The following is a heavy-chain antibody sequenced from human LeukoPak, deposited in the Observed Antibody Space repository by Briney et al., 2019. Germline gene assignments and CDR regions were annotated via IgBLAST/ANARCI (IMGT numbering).Heavy chain of an antibody. Sequence: SETLSLTCTVSGGSISSIIYYWGWIRQPPGKGLEWIGGMYYSGDSYYNPSLKSRVTMSVDTSKNQFSLKLSSVTAADTAVYYCARGRYQYNWFDPWGQGTLVTDPS. CDR3: ARGRYQYNWFDP. J-gene: IGHJ5*02. CDR2: MYYSGDS. CDR1: GGSISSIIYY. D-gene: IGHD2-2*01. V-gene: IGHV4-39*01.